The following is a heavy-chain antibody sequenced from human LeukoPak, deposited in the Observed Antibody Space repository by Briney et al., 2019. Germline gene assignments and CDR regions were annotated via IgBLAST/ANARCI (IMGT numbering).Heavy chain of an antibody. V-gene: IGHV3-11*04. CDR2: IRGSGGDI. J-gene: IGHJ4*02. D-gene: IGHD6-13*01. CDR1: GFTFSDYY. Sequence: GGSLRLSCAASGFTFSDYYMGWIRQAPRKGLEWVSYIRGSGGDIHYADSVKGRFTISRDNAKSSLYLQMNSLRAEDTAVYYCARDIVAAGPFFDYWGQGTLVTVSS. CDR3: ARDIVAAGPFFDY.